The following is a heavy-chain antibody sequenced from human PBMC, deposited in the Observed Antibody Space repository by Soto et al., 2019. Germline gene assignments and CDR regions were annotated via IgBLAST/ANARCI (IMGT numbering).Heavy chain of an antibody. V-gene: IGHV2-70*01. Sequence: SGPAPRSAKHPFALACRSPGSPYRTSKICVSWIRQPPGKALEWLALIDWDDDKYYSTSLKTRLTISKDTSKNQVVLTMTNMDPVDTATYYCARISRGDFWSGYHSLRGMDVWGQGTTVTVSS. D-gene: IGHD3-3*01. CDR3: ARISRGDFWSGYHSLRGMDV. J-gene: IGHJ6*02. CDR2: IDWDDDK. CDR1: GSPYRTSKIC.